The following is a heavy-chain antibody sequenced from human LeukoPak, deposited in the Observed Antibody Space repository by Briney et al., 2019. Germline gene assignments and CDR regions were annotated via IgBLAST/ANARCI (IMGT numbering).Heavy chain of an antibody. Sequence: PGGSLRLSCAASGFTFSSYSMNWVRQAPGKGLEWVSSITSSSSYIYYADSVKGRFTISRDNSKNTLYLQMNSLRAEDTAVYYCAKDPDIVATIPPDYWGQGTLVTVSS. V-gene: IGHV3-21*04. CDR1: GFTFSSYS. CDR3: AKDPDIVATIPPDY. CDR2: ITSSSSYI. J-gene: IGHJ4*02. D-gene: IGHD5-12*01.